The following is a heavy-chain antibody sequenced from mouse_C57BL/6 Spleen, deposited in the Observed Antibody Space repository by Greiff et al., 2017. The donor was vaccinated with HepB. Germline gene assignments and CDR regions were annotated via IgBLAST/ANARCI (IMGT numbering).Heavy chain of an antibody. D-gene: IGHD2-5*01. J-gene: IGHJ2*01. CDR3: ARVYYSNYVDY. CDR1: GYSITSGYY. CDR2: ISYDGSN. V-gene: IGHV3-6*01. Sequence: DVKLQESGPGLVKPSQSLSLTCSVTGYSITSGYYWNWIRQFPGNKLEWMGYISYDGSNNYNPSLKNRISITRDTSKNQFFLKLNSVTTEDTATYYCARVYYSNYVDYWGQGTTLTVSS.